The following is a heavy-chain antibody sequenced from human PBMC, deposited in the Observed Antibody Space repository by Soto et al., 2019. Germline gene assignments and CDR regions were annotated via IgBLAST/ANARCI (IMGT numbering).Heavy chain of an antibody. CDR1: GFTFSSYA. CDR3: AKVPTNYYGSGSYSPIWNYSDY. CDR2: ISGSGGST. Sequence: PGGSLRLSCAASGFTFSSYAMSWVRQAPGKGLEWVSAISGSGGSTYYADSVKGRFTISRDNSKNTLYLQMNSLRAEDTAVYYCAKVPTNYYGSGSYSPIWNYSDYCGQGTLVTVSS. J-gene: IGHJ4*02. D-gene: IGHD3-10*01. V-gene: IGHV3-23*01.